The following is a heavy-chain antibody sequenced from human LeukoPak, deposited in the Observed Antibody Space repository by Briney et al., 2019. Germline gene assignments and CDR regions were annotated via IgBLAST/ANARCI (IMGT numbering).Heavy chain of an antibody. V-gene: IGHV1-46*01. Sequence: GASVKVSCKPSGNTFTTYYMHWVRQAPGQGLEWMEIINPSGGSTSYAQKFQGRVTMTRDTSTSTVYMELSSLRSEDTAVYYCARWSYYYDSSGYYPTFDYWGQGTLVTVSS. CDR1: GNTFTTYY. CDR3: ARWSYYYDSSGYYPTFDY. J-gene: IGHJ4*02. CDR2: INPSGGST. D-gene: IGHD3-22*01.